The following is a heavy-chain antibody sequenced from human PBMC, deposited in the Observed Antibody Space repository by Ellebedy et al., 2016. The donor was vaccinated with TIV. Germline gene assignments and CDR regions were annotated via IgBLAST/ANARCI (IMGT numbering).Heavy chain of an antibody. J-gene: IGHJ4*02. CDR1: GGSVSSVNYY. V-gene: IGHV4-61*01. D-gene: IGHD2-2*02. CDR2: IYNIGST. Sequence: MPSETLSLTCTVSGGSVSSVNYYWSWIRQPPGKGLEWIAYIYNIGSTYYNPSLKSRVTISADTSKDQFSLKLTSVTAADTAVYYCAAYCTAASCSTGAGALDYWGQGALVTVSS. CDR3: AAYCTAASCSTGAGALDY.